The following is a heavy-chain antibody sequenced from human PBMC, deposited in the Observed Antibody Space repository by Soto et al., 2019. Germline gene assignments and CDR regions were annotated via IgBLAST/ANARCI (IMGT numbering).Heavy chain of an antibody. Sequence: SVKVSCKASGGTFSSYAISWVRQAPGQGLEWMGGIIPIFGTANYAQKFQGRVTITADESTSTAYMELSSLRSEDTAVYYCARDPPFLGNDYSNLFDYWGQGTLVTVSS. CDR1: GGTFSSYA. V-gene: IGHV1-69*13. CDR2: IIPIFGTA. D-gene: IGHD4-4*01. J-gene: IGHJ4*02. CDR3: ARDPPFLGNDYSNLFDY.